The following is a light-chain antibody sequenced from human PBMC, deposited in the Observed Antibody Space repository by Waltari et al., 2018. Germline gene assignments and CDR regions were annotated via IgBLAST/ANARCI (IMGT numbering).Light chain of an antibody. CDR3: SSYRSTTTPYVV. J-gene: IGLJ2*01. CDR1: SSDVGGYNY. Sequence: QSALTQPASVSGSPGQSITISCTGTSSDVGGYNYVSWYQQHPGKAPKLMIYEVSNPPSGVFNPCPGSKSGNTASLTISGLQAEDEADYYCSSYRSTTTPYVVFGGGTKLTVL. CDR2: EVS. V-gene: IGLV2-14*01.